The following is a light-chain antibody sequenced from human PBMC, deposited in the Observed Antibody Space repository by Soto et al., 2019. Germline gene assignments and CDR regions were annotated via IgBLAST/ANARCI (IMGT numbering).Light chain of an antibody. CDR1: PSVSSSY. Sequence: EIVLMQSPGTLSLSPGERATLSCRASPSVSSSYLAWFQQKPGQAPRLLMYGASSRATGIPDRFSGSGSGTDFTLTISRLEPEDFAVYYCQQYGSSPLTFGGGTKVDIK. CDR3: QQYGSSPLT. V-gene: IGKV3-20*01. J-gene: IGKJ4*01. CDR2: GAS.